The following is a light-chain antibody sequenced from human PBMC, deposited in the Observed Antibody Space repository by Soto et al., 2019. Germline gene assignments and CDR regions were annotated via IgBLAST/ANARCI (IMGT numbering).Light chain of an antibody. Sequence: ETVMTQSPATLSVSPGERATLSCRASQSISSNLAWYQQKPGQAPRLLMFRTSTRATGVPARFSGSGSGTEFNITISSLQCEDFAVYYCQQYNNWPRATFGGGTKVEIK. J-gene: IGKJ4*01. V-gene: IGKV3-15*01. CDR2: RTS. CDR3: QQYNNWPRAT. CDR1: QSISSN.